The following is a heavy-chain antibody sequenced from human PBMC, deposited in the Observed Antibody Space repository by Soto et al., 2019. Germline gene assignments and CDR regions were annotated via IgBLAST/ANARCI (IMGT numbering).Heavy chain of an antibody. CDR1: GFTTSNAW. CDR2: IKSKTDGGTT. D-gene: IGHD2-15*01. Sequence: PGGSMRVSCAASGFTTSNAWRSWVRQTTGKGLEWVGRIKSKTDGGTTDYAAPVKGRFTISRDDSKNTLYLQMNSLKTEDTAVYYCTTDQLQDIVVVVAATDNWFDPWGQGTLVTVSS. J-gene: IGHJ5*02. CDR3: TTDQLQDIVVVVAATDNWFDP. V-gene: IGHV3-15*01.